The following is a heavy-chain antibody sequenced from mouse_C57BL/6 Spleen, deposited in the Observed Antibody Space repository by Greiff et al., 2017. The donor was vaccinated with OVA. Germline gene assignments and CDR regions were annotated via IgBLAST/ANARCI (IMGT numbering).Heavy chain of an antibody. V-gene: IGHV1-50*01. J-gene: IGHJ2*01. D-gene: IGHD3-2*02. CDR1: GYTFTSYW. CDR3: ARITTAQVYFDY. CDR2: IDPSDSYT. Sequence: QVQLQQPGAELVKPGASVKLSCKASGYTFTSYWMQWVKQRPGQGLEWIGEIDPSDSYTNYNQKFKGKATLTVDTSSSTAYMQLSSLTSEDSAVYYCARITTAQVYFDYWGQGTTLTVSS.